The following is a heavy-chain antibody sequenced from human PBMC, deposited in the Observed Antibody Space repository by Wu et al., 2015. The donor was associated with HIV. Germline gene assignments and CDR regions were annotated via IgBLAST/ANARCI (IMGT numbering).Heavy chain of an antibody. D-gene: IGHD3/OR15-3a*01. CDR1: GYIFSDYY. Sequence: QVQLEQSGSEVKEPQTSVTMSCKASGYIFSDYYIHWVRQAPGQGLEWMGWIRPDSGATHYAEKFQDRVTLTRDASINTAYMQLNRLRSDDTAVYFCARDLGNDFAVRGYYWYMDVWGRGTAITVSS. CDR2: IRPDSGAT. J-gene: IGHJ6*03. V-gene: IGHV1-2*02. CDR3: ARDLGNDFAVRGYYWYMDV.